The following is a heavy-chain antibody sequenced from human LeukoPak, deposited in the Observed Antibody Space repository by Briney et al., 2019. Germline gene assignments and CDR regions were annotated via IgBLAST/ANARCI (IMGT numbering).Heavy chain of an antibody. CDR2: INPSGGTT. CDR3: ARDRLITFGGVIVPNDY. Sequence: GASVKVSCKASGYTFTSYYIHWVRQAPGQGLEWMGLINPSGGTTSYAQKFQGRVTMTRDMSTSTVYMELSSLRSDDTAVYYCARDRLITFGGVIVPNDYWGQGTLVTVSS. J-gene: IGHJ4*02. CDR1: GYTFTSYY. V-gene: IGHV1-46*01. D-gene: IGHD3-16*02.